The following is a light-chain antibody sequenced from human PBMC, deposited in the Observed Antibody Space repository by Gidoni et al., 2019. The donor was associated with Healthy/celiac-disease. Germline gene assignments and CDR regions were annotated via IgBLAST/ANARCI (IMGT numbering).Light chain of an antibody. CDR2: AAS. CDR3: QQSYSTPA. J-gene: IGKJ3*01. V-gene: IGKV1-39*01. Sequence: DIQMTQSPSSLSASVGDRVTITCRASQSISSYLNWYQQKPGKAPKLLIDAASSLQSGVPSRFSGSGSGTDFTLTISSLQPEDFATYYCQQSYSTPAFGPGTKVDIK. CDR1: QSISSY.